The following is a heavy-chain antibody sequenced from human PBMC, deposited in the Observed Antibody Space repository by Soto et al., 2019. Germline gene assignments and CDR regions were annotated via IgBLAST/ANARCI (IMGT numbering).Heavy chain of an antibody. D-gene: IGHD5-12*01. J-gene: IGHJ4*02. Sequence: SETLSLTCTVSGGSVSSGSYYWSWIRQPPGKGLERIGYIYYSGSTNYNPSLKSRVTISADTSKNQFSLKLSSVTAADTAVYYCARDGDGYNYWGQGTLVTVSS. CDR1: GGSVSSGSYY. CDR2: IYYSGST. CDR3: ARDGDGYNY. V-gene: IGHV4-61*01.